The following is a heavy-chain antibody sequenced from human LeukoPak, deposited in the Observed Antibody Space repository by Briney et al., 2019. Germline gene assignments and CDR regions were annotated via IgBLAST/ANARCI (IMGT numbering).Heavy chain of an antibody. CDR2: IKQDGSEK. Sequence: PGGSLRLSRAASGFTFSSYWMSWVRQAPGKGLEWVANIKQDGSEKYYVDSVKGRFAISRDNAKNSLYLQMNSLRAEDTAVYYCARPGFNYDFWSGPYYFDYWGQGTLVTVSS. V-gene: IGHV3-7*01. CDR3: ARPGFNYDFWSGPYYFDY. CDR1: GFTFSSYW. J-gene: IGHJ4*02. D-gene: IGHD3-3*01.